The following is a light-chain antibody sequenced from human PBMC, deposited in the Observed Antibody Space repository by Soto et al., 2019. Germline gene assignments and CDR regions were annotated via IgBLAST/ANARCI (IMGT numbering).Light chain of an antibody. V-gene: IGLV2-14*01. J-gene: IGLJ2*01. CDR3: SSYTTNSHVV. CDR1: SSDVGSYNY. CDR2: EVS. Sequence: QSVLTQPASVSGSPGQSITISCTGTSSDVGSYNYVSWYQQHPGKAPKLMIYEVSNRPSGVSNRFSDSKSGNTAFLTISGLQAEDEADYYCSSYTTNSHVVFGGGTKLTVL.